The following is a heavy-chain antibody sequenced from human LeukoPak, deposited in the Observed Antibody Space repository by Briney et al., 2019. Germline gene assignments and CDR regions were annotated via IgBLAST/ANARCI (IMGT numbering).Heavy chain of an antibody. D-gene: IGHD3-22*01. V-gene: IGHV3-23*01. CDR3: AKPYRVIRNAFDI. CDR1: GVTLRSFD. Sequence: PGGSLKLSCAASGVTLRSFDMSWVRQAPGKGLEWVSGISGSGDSTYYADSVKGRFTISRDNSQNTLYLQVNSLRVEDTAVYYCAKPYRVIRNAFDIWGQGTQVTVSS. J-gene: IGHJ3*02. CDR2: ISGSGDST.